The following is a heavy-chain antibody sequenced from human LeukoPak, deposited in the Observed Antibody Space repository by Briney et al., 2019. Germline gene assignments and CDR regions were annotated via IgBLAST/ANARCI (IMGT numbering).Heavy chain of an antibody. CDR1: GGSISSYY. V-gene: IGHV4-4*07. CDR3: ARGSRNPYYDFSTYYFDY. D-gene: IGHD3-3*01. CDR2: IYTSGST. Sequence: SETLSLTCTVSGGSISSYYWSWIRQPAGKGLEWIGRIYTSGSTNYNPSLKSRVTISVDTSKNQFSLKLSSVTAADTAVYYCARGSRNPYYDFSTYYFDYWGQGTLVTVSS. J-gene: IGHJ4*02.